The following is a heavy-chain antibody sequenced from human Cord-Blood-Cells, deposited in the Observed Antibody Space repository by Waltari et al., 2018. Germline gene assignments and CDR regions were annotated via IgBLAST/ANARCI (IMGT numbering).Heavy chain of an antibody. J-gene: IGHJ4*02. CDR3: ARGDSPAEYSFDY. CDR2: THPNSGGT. V-gene: IGHV1-2*04. D-gene: IGHD6-6*01. CDR1: GYTFTGYY. Sequence: QVQLVQSGAEVKKPGASVKVSCKASGYTFTGYYMHWVRQAPGQGLEWMGWTHPNSGGTNYAQKFQGWVTMTRDTSISTAYMELSRLRSDDTAVYYCARGDSPAEYSFDYWGQGTLVTVSS.